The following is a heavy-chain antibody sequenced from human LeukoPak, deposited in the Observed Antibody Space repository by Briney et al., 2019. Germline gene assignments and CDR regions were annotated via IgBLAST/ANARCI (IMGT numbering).Heavy chain of an antibody. D-gene: IGHD1-26*01. CDR3: AKTSGSYYFDY. V-gene: IGHV3-23*01. Sequence: GGSLRLSCAASGFTFSIYWMSWVRQAPGKGLEWVSAISGSGGSTYYADSVKGRFTISRDNSKNTLYLQMNSLRAEDTAVYYCAKTSGSYYFDYWGQGTLVTVSS. CDR1: GFTFSIYW. J-gene: IGHJ4*02. CDR2: ISGSGGST.